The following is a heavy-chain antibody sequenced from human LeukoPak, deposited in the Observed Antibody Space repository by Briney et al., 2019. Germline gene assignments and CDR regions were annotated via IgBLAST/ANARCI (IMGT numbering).Heavy chain of an antibody. J-gene: IGHJ6*02. V-gene: IGHV3-48*02. Sequence: PGGSLRLSCAASGFTFSNYAMHWVRQAPGKGLEWLSYISTSSDTIYYADSVKGRFTISRDNAKNSLYLQMNSLRDEDTAVYYCARDEAVAGTDYYYYGMDVWGQGTTVTVSS. CDR3: ARDEAVAGTDYYYYGMDV. CDR2: ISTSSDTI. D-gene: IGHD6-19*01. CDR1: GFTFSNYA.